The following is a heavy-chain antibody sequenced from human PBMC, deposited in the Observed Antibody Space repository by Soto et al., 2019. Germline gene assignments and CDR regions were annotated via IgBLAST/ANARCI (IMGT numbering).Heavy chain of an antibody. CDR1: GFTFSSYS. CDR2: ISSSSSYI. V-gene: IGHV3-21*01. CDR3: APRSWYHDYGMDV. J-gene: IGHJ6*02. D-gene: IGHD6-13*01. Sequence: EVQLVESGGGLVKPGGSLRLSCAASGFTFSSYSMNWVRQAPGKGLEWVSSISSSSSYIYYADSVKGRFTISRDNAKNSLSQQMNTLRAEEPAVYYCAPRSWYHDYGMDVWGQGTTVTVSS.